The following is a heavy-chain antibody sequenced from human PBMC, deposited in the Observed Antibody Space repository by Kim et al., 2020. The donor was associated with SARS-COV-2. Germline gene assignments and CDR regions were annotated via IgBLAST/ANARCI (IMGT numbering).Heavy chain of an antibody. D-gene: IGHD3-22*01. CDR1: GYTISNYY. CDR3: ARDLGYSGGYYY. CDR2: VSPGSGDA. Sequence: ASVKVSCKASGYTISNYYIHWLRQAPGQGLEWLGWVSPGSGDANYAQTFQGRVSMTRDTSVTSTTVYMELSSLRSDDSATYYCARDLGYSGGYYYWGQGTQVTDS. V-gene: IGHV1-2*02. J-gene: IGHJ4*02.